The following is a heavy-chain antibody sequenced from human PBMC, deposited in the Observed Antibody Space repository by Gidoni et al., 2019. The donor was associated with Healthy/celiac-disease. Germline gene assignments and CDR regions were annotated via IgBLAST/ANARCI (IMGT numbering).Heavy chain of an antibody. Sequence: QVQLQQPGAGLLKPSETLSLTCPVYGGSFSGYSWSWSRQPPGKGLEWIGEINHSGRTNYNPSLKSRVTISVDTSKNQFSLKLSSVTAADTAVYYCARGRRQWLDNPRISNYYGMDVWGQGTTVTVSS. D-gene: IGHD6-19*01. CDR3: ARGRRQWLDNPRISNYYGMDV. V-gene: IGHV4-34*01. CDR2: INHSGRT. CDR1: GGSFSGYS. J-gene: IGHJ6*02.